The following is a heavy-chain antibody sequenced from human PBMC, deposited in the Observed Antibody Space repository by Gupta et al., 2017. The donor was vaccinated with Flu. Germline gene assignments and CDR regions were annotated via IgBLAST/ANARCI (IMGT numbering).Heavy chain of an antibody. D-gene: IGHD6-13*01. CDR1: GFTVSTNY. CDR2: INSGGGT. CDR3: TREREAAAGNYYFEY. Sequence: ESGGGLVQPGGSLRLSCAASGFTVSTNYINWVRQGTGKGLEWVSVINSGGGTNYADSVKGRFTISRDNSKNTVYLQMNSLTPEDTAIYYCTREREAAAGNYYFEYWGQGTPVTVSS. V-gene: IGHV3-66*02. J-gene: IGHJ4*02.